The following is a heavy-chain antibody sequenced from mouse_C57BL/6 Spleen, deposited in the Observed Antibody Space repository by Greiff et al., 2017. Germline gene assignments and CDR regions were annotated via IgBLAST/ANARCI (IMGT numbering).Heavy chain of an antibody. J-gene: IGHJ4*01. Sequence: VQLKQSGPELVKPGDSVKISCKASGYSFTGYFMNWVMQSHGKSLEWIGRINPYNGDTFYNQKFKGKATLTVDKSSSTAHMELRSLTSEDSAVYYCARGDDYDGSSAMDYWGQGTSVTVSS. D-gene: IGHD2-4*01. V-gene: IGHV1-20*01. CDR2: INPYNGDT. CDR3: ARGDDYDGSSAMDY. CDR1: GYSFTGYF.